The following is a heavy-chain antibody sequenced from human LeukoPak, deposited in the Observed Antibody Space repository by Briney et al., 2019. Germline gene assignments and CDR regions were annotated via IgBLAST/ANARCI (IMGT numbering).Heavy chain of an antibody. CDR3: ARDLSIAARPGGYDY. CDR1: GFTFSTYW. Sequence: GGSLRLSCAASGFTFSTYWMSWVRQAPGKGLEWVSSISSSSSYIYYADSVKGRFTISRDNAKNSLYLQMNSLRAEDTAVYYCARDLSIAARPGGYDYWGQGTLVTVSS. CDR2: ISSSSSYI. J-gene: IGHJ4*02. D-gene: IGHD6-6*01. V-gene: IGHV3-21*01.